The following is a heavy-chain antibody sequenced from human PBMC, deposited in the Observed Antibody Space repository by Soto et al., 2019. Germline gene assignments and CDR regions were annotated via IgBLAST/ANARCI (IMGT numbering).Heavy chain of an antibody. J-gene: IGHJ1*01. CDR3: VKDESINWDSGHFRH. CDR2: INWNSGSI. CDR1: GFTFDDYA. V-gene: IGHV3-9*01. Sequence: EVQLVESGGGLVQPGRSLRLSCAASGFTFDDYAMHWVRQVPGKGLEWVSGINWNSGSIGYADSVTGRFAISRDNAKNSLPLQMTSRRAEDTAFYYCVKDESINWDSGHFRHWGQGTLVTVSS. D-gene: IGHD1-1*01.